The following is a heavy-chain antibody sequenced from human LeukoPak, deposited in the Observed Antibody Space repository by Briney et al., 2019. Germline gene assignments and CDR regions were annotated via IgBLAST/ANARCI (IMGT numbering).Heavy chain of an antibody. J-gene: IGHJ4*02. CDR2: IRYDGSNK. Sequence: PGGSLRLSCAASGCTFSSYGMHWVRQAPGKGLEWVAFIRYDGSNKYYADSVKGRFTISRDNSKNTLYLQMNSLRAEDTAVYYCAKDRHRDGYHCFDYWGQGTLVTVSS. CDR3: AKDRHRDGYHCFDY. CDR1: GCTFSSYG. D-gene: IGHD5-24*01. V-gene: IGHV3-30*02.